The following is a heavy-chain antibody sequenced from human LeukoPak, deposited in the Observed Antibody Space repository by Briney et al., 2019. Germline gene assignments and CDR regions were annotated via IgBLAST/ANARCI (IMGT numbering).Heavy chain of an antibody. CDR1: GFTVSSNF. D-gene: IGHD4-23*01. Sequence: PGGSLRLSYAASGFTVSSNFLSWVRQAPGKGLEWVSVIYSGGKTYYADSVKGRFTISRDNSKNTLYLQMNSLRAEDTAVYYCARGADRWNYFDYWGQGTLVTVSS. J-gene: IGHJ4*02. V-gene: IGHV3-53*01. CDR2: IYSGGKT. CDR3: ARGADRWNYFDY.